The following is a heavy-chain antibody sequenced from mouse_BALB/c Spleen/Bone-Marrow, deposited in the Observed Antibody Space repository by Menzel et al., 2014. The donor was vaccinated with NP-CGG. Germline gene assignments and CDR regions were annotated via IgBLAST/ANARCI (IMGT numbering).Heavy chain of an antibody. D-gene: IGHD2-13*01. CDR3: TRYTYGDYPYYYAMDY. V-gene: IGHV1S81*02. Sequence: VQLQQSGAELVKPGASVKLSCKASGYTFTSYYMYWVKQRPGQGPEWIGGINPSNGGTNFNEKFKSKATLTVDKSSSAAYMQLGSLTSEDSAVYYCTRYTYGDYPYYYAMDYWGQGTSVTVSS. J-gene: IGHJ4*01. CDR2: INPSNGGT. CDR1: GYTFTSYY.